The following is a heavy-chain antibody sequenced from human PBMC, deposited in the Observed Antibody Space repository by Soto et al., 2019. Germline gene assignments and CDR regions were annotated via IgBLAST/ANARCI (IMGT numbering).Heavy chain of an antibody. CDR3: ARHHVRGRTIAGAAEF. J-gene: IGHJ4*02. V-gene: IGHV4-34*01. CDR2: VNYSGNT. CDR1: GGSLSGYY. D-gene: IGHD1-26*01. Sequence: PSETLSLTCAVYGGSLSGYYWSWIRQPPGKALEWIGEVNYSGNTNYNPSLKSRVTISVDTSKNQLFLNLTSVTAADTAMYYCARHHVRGRTIAGAAEFWGPGTLVTLSS.